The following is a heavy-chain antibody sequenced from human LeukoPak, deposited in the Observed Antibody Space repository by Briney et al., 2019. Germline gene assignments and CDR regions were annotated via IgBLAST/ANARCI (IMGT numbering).Heavy chain of an antibody. J-gene: IGHJ4*02. CDR2: IYHSRST. D-gene: IGHD3-22*01. Sequence: SQTLSLTCTVSGGSISSGGYYWSWIRQPPGKGLEWIGYIYHSRSTYYNPSLKSRVTISVDTSKNQFSLKLTSVTAADTAVYYCARHYYDSSGYYYFDNWGQGTLVTVSS. V-gene: IGHV4-30-2*01. CDR3: ARHYYDSSGYYYFDN. CDR1: GGSISSGGYY.